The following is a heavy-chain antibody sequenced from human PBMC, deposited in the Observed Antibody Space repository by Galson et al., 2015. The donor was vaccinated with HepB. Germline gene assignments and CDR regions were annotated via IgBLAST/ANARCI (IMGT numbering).Heavy chain of an antibody. Sequence: SLRLSCAASGFTFDDYAMHWVRQAPGKGLEWVPGISWNSGSIGYADSVKGRFTISRDNAKNSLYLQMNSLRAEDTALYYCAKGGSGYYGSGSYFDIWGQGTMVTVSS. CDR1: GFTFDDYA. V-gene: IGHV3-9*01. J-gene: IGHJ3*02. D-gene: IGHD3-10*01. CDR2: ISWNSGSI. CDR3: AKGGSGYYGSGSYFDI.